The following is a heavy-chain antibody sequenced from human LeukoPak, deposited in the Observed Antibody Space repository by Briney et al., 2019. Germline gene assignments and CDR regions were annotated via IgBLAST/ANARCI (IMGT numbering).Heavy chain of an antibody. D-gene: IGHD6-13*01. CDR2: IYYRGDT. CDR1: GGSSSNYY. V-gene: IGHV4-59*01. J-gene: IGHJ6*03. Sequence: SETLSLTCSVSGGSSSNYYWSWIRQPPGQGLEWIGFIYYRGDTKYNPSLKSRVTILVDTSKNQFSLKLSSVTAADTAVYYCARAGSSSWPHYYYYMDVWGKGTTVTISS. CDR3: ARAGSSSWPHYYYYMDV.